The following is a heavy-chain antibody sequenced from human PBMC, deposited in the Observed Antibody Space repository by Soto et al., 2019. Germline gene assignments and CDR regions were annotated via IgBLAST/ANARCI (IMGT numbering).Heavy chain of an antibody. D-gene: IGHD1-1*01. CDR2: ISAHTGNT. Sequence: QVHLVQSGAEVKKPGASVKVSCKGSGYTFTSYGITWVRQAPGQGLEWMGWISAHTGNTNYAQKLQGRATVTRDTSTSTAYMELRSLRSDATAVYYCARGRYGDYWGQGALVTVSS. CDR1: GYTFTSYG. V-gene: IGHV1-18*01. CDR3: ARGRYGDY. J-gene: IGHJ4*02.